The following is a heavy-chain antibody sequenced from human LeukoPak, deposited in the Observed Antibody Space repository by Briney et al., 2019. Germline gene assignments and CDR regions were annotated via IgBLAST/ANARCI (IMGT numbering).Heavy chain of an antibody. Sequence: GGSLRLSCAASGFTFSSYAMSWVRQAPGKGLEWVANIKQDGSEKYYVDSVKGRFTISRDNAKNSLYLQMNSLGAGDTAVYYCARDGWIAARFVDYWGQGTLVTVSS. J-gene: IGHJ4*02. CDR3: ARDGWIAARFVDY. D-gene: IGHD6-6*01. CDR1: GFTFSSYA. CDR2: IKQDGSEK. V-gene: IGHV3-7*01.